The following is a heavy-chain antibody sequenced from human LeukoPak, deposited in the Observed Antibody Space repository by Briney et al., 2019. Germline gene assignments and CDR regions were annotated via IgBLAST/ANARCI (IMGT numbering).Heavy chain of an antibody. Sequence: SETLSLTGTVSGGSISSSTHYWGWIRQPPGKGLEWIGSGSTYYNPSLKSRVTISVDTSKNQFSLKLYSVTAADTAVYYCARPTLNNHLDAFDIWGQGTMVTVSS. CDR1: GGSISSSTHY. CDR3: ARPTLNNHLDAFDI. J-gene: IGHJ3*02. D-gene: IGHD1-14*01. CDR2: GST. V-gene: IGHV4-39*01.